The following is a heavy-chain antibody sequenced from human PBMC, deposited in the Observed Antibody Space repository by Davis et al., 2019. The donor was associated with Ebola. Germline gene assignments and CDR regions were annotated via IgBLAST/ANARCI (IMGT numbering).Heavy chain of an antibody. CDR2: IKSKTDGGTT. CDR1: GFTFSNAW. V-gene: IGHV3-15*01. J-gene: IGHJ5*02. Sequence: GESLKISCAASGFTFSNAWMSWVRQAPGKGLEWVGRIKSKTDGGTTDYAAPVKGRFTISRDDSKHTLYLQMNSLKTEDTAVYYCTTGNVLRFLEWLLPHNWFDPWGQGTLVTVSS. D-gene: IGHD3-3*01. CDR3: TTGNVLRFLEWLLPHNWFDP.